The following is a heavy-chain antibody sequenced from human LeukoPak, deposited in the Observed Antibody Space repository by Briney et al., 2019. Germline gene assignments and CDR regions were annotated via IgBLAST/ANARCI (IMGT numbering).Heavy chain of an antibody. CDR2: IYYSGST. Sequence: SQTLSLTCTVSGGSISSGGYYWSWIRQHPGKGLEWIGYIYYSGSTYYNPSLKSRVTISVDTSKNQFSLKLSSVTAADTAVYYCARGEGYREYYYYGMDVWGQGTTVAVS. CDR3: ARGEGYREYYYYGMDV. V-gene: IGHV4-31*03. D-gene: IGHD5-18*01. CDR1: GGSISSGGYY. J-gene: IGHJ6*02.